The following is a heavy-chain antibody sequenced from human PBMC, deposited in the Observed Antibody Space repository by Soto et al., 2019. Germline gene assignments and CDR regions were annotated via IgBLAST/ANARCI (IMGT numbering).Heavy chain of an antibody. CDR2: ISSNSDTI. CDR3: AKDMKWGGMTTVHYFDS. D-gene: IGHD4-17*01. J-gene: IGHJ4*02. V-gene: IGHV3-9*01. CDR1: GFTVDDYA. Sequence: EVQLVESGGGLEQPGRSLRLSCVASGFTVDDYAMHWVRQAPGKGPEWVSGISSNSDTIDYADSVKGRFTISRDNAKNSLFLQMSSLRPEDTALYYCAKDMKWGGMTTVHYFDSWGQGTQVTVSS.